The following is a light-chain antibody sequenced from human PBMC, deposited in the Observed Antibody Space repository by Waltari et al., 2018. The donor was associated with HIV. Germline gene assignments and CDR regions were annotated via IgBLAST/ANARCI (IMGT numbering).Light chain of an antibody. CDR3: DSRDTNDKHHV. CDR2: GKD. J-gene: IGLJ1*01. CDR1: SLRRYS. V-gene: IGLV3-19*01. Sequence: SSDLTQDPAVSVALGQTVRNTCQGDSLRRYSANWYQQKPGQAPVVVMYGKDKRPSGIPDRFSGSSSGNTGSLTITGAQAEDEAVYYCDSRDTNDKHHVFGTGTKVTV.